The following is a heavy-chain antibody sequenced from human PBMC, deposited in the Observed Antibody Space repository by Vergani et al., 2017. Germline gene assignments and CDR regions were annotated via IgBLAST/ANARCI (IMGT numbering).Heavy chain of an antibody. CDR2: IITILGIA. D-gene: IGHD3-10*01. CDR1: GGTFSSYT. CDR3: ARTGKGSFAY. V-gene: IGHV1-69*02. J-gene: IGHJ4*02. Sequence: QVQLVQSGAEVKKPGSSVKVSCKASGGTFSSYTISWVRQAPGQGLEWMGRIITILGIANYAQKFQGRVTITADKATSTAYMELSSLRSEDTAVYYCARTGKGSFAYWGQGTLVTVSS.